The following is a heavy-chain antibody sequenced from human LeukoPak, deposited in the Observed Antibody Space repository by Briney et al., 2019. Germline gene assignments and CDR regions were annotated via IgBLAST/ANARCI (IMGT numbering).Heavy chain of an antibody. D-gene: IGHD3-22*01. CDR3: ARDYYDRGGRFDY. CDR1: GYTFTSYD. CDR2: MNPNSGNT. Sequence: ASVKVSCKASGYTFTSYDINWVRQATGQGLEWMGWMNPNSGNTGYAQKFQGRVTMTRNTSISTAYMELSSLRSEDTAVYYCARDYYDRGGRFDYWGQGTLVTVSS. V-gene: IGHV1-8*01. J-gene: IGHJ4*02.